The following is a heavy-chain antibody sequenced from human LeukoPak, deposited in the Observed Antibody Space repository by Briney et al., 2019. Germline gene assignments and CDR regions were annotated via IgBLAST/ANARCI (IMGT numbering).Heavy chain of an antibody. V-gene: IGHV3-33*08. CDR3: ARDQTYYDILTGLDY. CDR1: GFTFSNYW. Sequence: GGSLRLSCEASGFTFSNYWLSWVRQAPGKGLEWVAVIWYDGSNKYYADSVKGRFTISRDNSKNTLYLQMNSLRAEDTAVYYCARDQTYYDILTGLDYWGQGTLVTVSS. D-gene: IGHD3-9*01. CDR2: IWYDGSNK. J-gene: IGHJ4*02.